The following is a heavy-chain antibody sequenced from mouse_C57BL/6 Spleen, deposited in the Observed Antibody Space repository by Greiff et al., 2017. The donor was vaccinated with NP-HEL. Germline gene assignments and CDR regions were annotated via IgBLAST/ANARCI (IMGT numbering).Heavy chain of an antibody. CDR3: ARTYDSPFAY. J-gene: IGHJ3*01. CDR1: GYTFTDYY. CDR2: IYPGSGNT. D-gene: IGHD2-4*01. V-gene: IGHV1-76*01. Sequence: VKVVESGAELVRPGASVKLSCKASGYTFTDYYINWVKQRPGQGLEWIARIYPGSGNTYYNEKFKGKATLTAEKSSSTAYMQLSSLTSEDSAVYFCARTYDSPFAYWGQGTLVTVSA.